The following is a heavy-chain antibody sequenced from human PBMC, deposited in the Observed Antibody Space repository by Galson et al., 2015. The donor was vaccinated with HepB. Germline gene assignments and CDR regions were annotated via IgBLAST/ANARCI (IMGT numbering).Heavy chain of an antibody. Sequence: SLRLSCAASGFTLRRFGMHWVRRAPGRGLEWISFVKSPGSGLDWLSFRKSSGSDKTYANAVKGRFTNSSDESTNTIFLQMESLRVEDTAVNYCARDGSQYELDLWGQGTRVTVSS. D-gene: IGHD2-15*01. CDR1: GFTLRRFG. CDR2: VKSPGSGLDWLSFRKSSGSDK. J-gene: IGHJ5*02. CDR3: ARDGSQYELDL. V-gene: IGHV3-33*02.